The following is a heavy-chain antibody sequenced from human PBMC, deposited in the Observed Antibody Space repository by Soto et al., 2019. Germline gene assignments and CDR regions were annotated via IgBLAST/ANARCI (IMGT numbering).Heavy chain of an antibody. V-gene: IGHV3-53*01. CDR1: GFSVRTNY. J-gene: IGHJ4*02. D-gene: IGHD3-22*01. CDR3: ASSGYYDSSGDY. CDR2: FESGGSI. Sequence: PGGSLRLSCAASGFSVRTNYMSWVRQAPGKGLEWVSVFESGGSIYYADSVKGRFIISRDYARNTVDLQLNRLRAEDSAVYYCASSGYYDSSGDYWGQATLVTVSS.